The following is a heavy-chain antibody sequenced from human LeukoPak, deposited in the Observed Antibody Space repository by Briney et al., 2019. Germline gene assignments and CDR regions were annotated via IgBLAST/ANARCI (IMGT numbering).Heavy chain of an antibody. J-gene: IGHJ5*02. D-gene: IGHD2-21*01. CDR2: IIPISGTT. V-gene: IGHV1-69*13. CDR3: ARRLRLGGNWFDP. CDR1: GGTFTSYA. Sequence: SVKVSCKTSGGTFTSYAITWLRQAPGQGLEWMGKIIPISGTTNYAQKFQGRVTFTADESTSTACMELSSLRSEDTALYYCARRLRLGGNWFDPWGQGTLVTVST.